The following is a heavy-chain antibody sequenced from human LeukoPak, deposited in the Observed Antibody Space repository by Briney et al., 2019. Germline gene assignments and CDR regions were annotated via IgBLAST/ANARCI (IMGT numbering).Heavy chain of an antibody. V-gene: IGHV4-59*01. CDR1: GGPISSYY. D-gene: IGHD5-24*01. J-gene: IGHJ4*02. CDR3: ARKGEMGYYFDY. CDR2: IYYSGST. Sequence: SETLSLTCTVSGGPISSYYWSWIRQPPGKGLEWIGYIYYSGSTNYNPSLKSRVTISVDTSKNQFSLKLSSVTAADTAVYYCARKGEMGYYFDYWGQGTLVTVSS.